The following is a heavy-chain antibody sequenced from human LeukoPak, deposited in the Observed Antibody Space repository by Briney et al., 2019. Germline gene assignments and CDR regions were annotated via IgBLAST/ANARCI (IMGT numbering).Heavy chain of an antibody. J-gene: IGHJ5*02. CDR3: ARVHSGIAAACTPYNWFDP. CDR1: GYTFTGYY. D-gene: IGHD6-13*01. CDR2: INPNSGGT. Sequence: ASVKLSCKASGYTFTGYYMHWVRQAPGQGLEWMGWINPNSGGTNYEQKFQVRVTMTRATSISTAYMELSRLRSDNTAVYYWARVHSGIAAACTPYNWFDPWGQGTLVTVSS. V-gene: IGHV1-2*02.